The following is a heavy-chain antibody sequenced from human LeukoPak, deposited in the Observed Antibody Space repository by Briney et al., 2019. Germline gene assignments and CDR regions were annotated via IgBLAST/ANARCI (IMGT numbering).Heavy chain of an antibody. D-gene: IGHD2-2*01. V-gene: IGHV1-18*01. CDR1: GYTFTSYG. CDR2: ISDYNGNT. Sequence: GASVKVSCKASGYTFTSYGISWVRQAPGQGLEWMGWISDYNGNTNYAQKLQGRVSMTTVTSTSTAYMELRSLRSDDTAVYYCARDGIVVVPAASSPRSDGMDVWGQGTTVTVSS. CDR3: ARDGIVVVPAASSPRSDGMDV. J-gene: IGHJ6*02.